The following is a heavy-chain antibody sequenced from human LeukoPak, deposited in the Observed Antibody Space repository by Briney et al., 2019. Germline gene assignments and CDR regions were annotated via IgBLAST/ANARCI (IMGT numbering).Heavy chain of an antibody. J-gene: IGHJ4*02. CDR1: GYTFTSYY. CDR3: ATSELDQLLTSLYY. D-gene: IGHD2-2*01. Sequence: ASVKVSCKASGYTFTSYYMHWVRQAPGQGLEWMGIINPSGGSTSYAQKFQGRVTMTEDTSTDTAYMELSSLRSEDTAVYYRATSELDQLLTSLYYWGQGTLVTVSS. V-gene: IGHV1-46*01. CDR2: INPSGGST.